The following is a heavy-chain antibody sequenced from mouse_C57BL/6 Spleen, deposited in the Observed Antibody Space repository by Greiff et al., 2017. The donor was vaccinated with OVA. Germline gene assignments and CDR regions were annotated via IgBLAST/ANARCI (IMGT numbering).Heavy chain of an antibody. CDR2: INPNNGGT. Sequence: EVKLMESGPELVKPGASVKIPCKASGYTFTDYNMDWVKQSHGKSLEWIGDINPNNGGTIYNQKFKGKATLTVDKSSSTAYMELRSLTSEDTAVYYCARRGRIYDGYRVYFDYWGQGTTLTVSS. CDR3: ARRGRIYDGYRVYFDY. J-gene: IGHJ2*01. V-gene: IGHV1-18*01. D-gene: IGHD2-3*01. CDR1: GYTFTDYN.